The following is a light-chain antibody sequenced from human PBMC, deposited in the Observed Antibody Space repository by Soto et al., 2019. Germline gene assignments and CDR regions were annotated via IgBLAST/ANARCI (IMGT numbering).Light chain of an antibody. CDR1: TSNIGSNT. V-gene: IGLV1-44*01. CDR2: SND. CDR3: AIWDLTLSAWV. J-gene: IGLJ3*02. Sequence: QSVLTQPPSASGTPGQRVTISCSGTTSNIGSNTVSWYHHLPGTAPKLLIYSNDQRPSGVPDRFSGSKSGTSASLAISGLQSEDEADYYCAIWDLTLSAWVFGGGTMLTVL.